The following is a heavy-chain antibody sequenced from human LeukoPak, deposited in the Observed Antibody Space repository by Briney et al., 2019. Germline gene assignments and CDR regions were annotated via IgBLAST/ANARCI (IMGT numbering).Heavy chain of an antibody. Sequence: ASVKVSCKASGYTFTSYYMHWVRQAPGQGLEWMGIINPSGSSTSYAQKFQGRVTMTRDTSTSTVYMELSSLRSEDTAVYYCASFSYCSSTSCYPHDAFDIWGQGTMVTVSS. D-gene: IGHD2-2*01. J-gene: IGHJ3*02. CDR1: GYTFTSYY. CDR3: ASFSYCSSTSCYPHDAFDI. CDR2: INPSGSST. V-gene: IGHV1-46*01.